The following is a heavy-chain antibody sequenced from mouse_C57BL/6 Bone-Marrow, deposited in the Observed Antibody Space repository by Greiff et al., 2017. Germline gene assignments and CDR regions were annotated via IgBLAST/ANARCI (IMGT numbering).Heavy chain of an antibody. Sequence: QVQLQQSGAELAKPGASVKLSCKASGYTFTGYWIDWVKQRPGQGLEWIGDITPRRGYTKYNQKFKDKATLTADKSSITAYMQLSSLTTEDSAVYYCASIYYWFAYWGQGTLVTVSA. CDR1: GYTFTGYW. CDR3: ASIYYWFAY. D-gene: IGHD2-1*01. J-gene: IGHJ3*01. CDR2: ITPRRGYT. V-gene: IGHV1-7*01.